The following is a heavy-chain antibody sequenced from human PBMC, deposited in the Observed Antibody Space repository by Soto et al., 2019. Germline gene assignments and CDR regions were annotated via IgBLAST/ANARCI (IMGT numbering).Heavy chain of an antibody. CDR2: IDSSSATI. J-gene: IGHJ4*02. CDR1: GFTLSRYS. Sequence: EVQLVESGGGLVQPGGSLRVSCAASGFTLSRYSMNWVRQAPGKGLEWLSYIDSSSATIYYADSVKGRFIISRENAKNSLYLQMNSLRDEDTAVYYCARGGVATIFGDSWGQGTLVTVSS. CDR3: ARGGVATIFGDS. D-gene: IGHD5-12*01. V-gene: IGHV3-48*02.